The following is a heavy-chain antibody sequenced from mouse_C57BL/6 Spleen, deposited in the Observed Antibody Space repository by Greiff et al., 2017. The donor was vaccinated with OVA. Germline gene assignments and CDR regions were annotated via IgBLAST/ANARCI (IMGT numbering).Heavy chain of an antibody. CDR3: AKGYGNYVGWFAY. Sequence: EVQVVESGGGLVKPGGSLKLSCAASGFTFSSYAMSWVRQTPEKRLEWVATISDGGSYTYYPDNVKGRFTISRDNAKNNLYLQMSHLKSEDTAMYYCAKGYGNYVGWFAYWGQGTLVTVSA. CDR2: ISDGGSYT. D-gene: IGHD2-1*01. V-gene: IGHV5-4*01. CDR1: GFTFSSYA. J-gene: IGHJ3*01.